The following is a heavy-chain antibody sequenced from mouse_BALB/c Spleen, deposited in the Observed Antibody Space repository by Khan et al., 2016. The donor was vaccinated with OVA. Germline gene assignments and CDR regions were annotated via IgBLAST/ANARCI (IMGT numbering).Heavy chain of an antibody. CDR3: VRGGYENHYFDY. J-gene: IGHJ2*01. CDR2: IYPGTGSI. CDR1: GYIFTSYW. Sequence: QVQLQQSGAELVRPGASVKLSCKTSGYIFTSYWIHWVKQTSGQGLEWIARIYPGTGSIYYNEKFKGKATLTVDKSSSTAYMQLSSLKSEDSAVYFCVRGGYENHYFDYWDQGTTLTVSS. V-gene: IGHV1S132*01. D-gene: IGHD2-10*02.